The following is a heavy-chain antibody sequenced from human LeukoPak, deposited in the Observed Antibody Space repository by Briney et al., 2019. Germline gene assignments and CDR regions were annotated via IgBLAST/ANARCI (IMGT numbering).Heavy chain of an antibody. V-gene: IGHV3-48*03. CDR1: GFTFSSYE. Sequence: GGSLRLSCAVSGFTFSSYEMNWVRQAPGKGLEWVSYISSSGSTIYYADSVKGRFTISRDNAKNSLYLQMNSLRAEDTAVYYCAREGNYYDSSGYKEPIFDYWGQGTLVTVSS. D-gene: IGHD3-22*01. CDR3: AREGNYYDSSGYKEPIFDY. CDR2: ISSSGSTI. J-gene: IGHJ4*02.